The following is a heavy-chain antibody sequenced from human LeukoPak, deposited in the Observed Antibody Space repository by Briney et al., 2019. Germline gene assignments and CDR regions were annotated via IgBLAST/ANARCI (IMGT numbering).Heavy chain of an antibody. CDR3: ARDVTTYYYDSSGYYP. J-gene: IGHJ5*02. CDR1: GYSISSGYY. V-gene: IGHV4-38-2*02. Sequence: SETLSLTCTVSGYSISSGYYWGWIRQPPGKGLEWIGSIYHSGSTYYNPSLKSRVTISVDTSKNQFSLKLSSVTAADTAVYYCARDVTTYYYDSSGYYPWGQGTLVTVSS. D-gene: IGHD3-22*01. CDR2: IYHSGST.